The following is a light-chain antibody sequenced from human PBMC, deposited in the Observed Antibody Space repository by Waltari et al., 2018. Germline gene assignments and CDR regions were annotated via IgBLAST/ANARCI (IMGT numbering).Light chain of an antibody. Sequence: DIQMTQYPSTLSASVGDRVTITCPASQSISSWLAWYQQKPGKAPKLLIYKASSLESGVPSRFSGSGSGTEFTLTISSLQPDDFATYYCQQYNSYSPYTFGQGTKLEIK. J-gene: IGKJ2*01. CDR1: QSISSW. CDR2: KAS. CDR3: QQYNSYSPYT. V-gene: IGKV1-5*03.